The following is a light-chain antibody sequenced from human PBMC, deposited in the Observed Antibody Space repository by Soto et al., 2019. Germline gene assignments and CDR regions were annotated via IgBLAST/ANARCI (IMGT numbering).Light chain of an antibody. CDR1: QTVSSNF. CDR3: QQYGSSGT. CDR2: GAS. J-gene: IGKJ5*01. Sequence: EMVLTQSPDTLSLSPGERATLSCRASQTVSSNFLAWYQQRPGQAPRLLIYGASNRATGIPDRFSGSGSGTDFTLTISRLEPEDFAVYYCQQYGSSGTFGQGTRLEIK. V-gene: IGKV3-20*01.